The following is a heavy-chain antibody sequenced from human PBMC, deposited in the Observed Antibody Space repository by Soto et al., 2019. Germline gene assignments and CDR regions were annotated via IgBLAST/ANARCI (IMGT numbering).Heavy chain of an antibody. CDR2: ISGNGGST. D-gene: IGHD4-17*01. CDR3: AKDQLYGDYLSHFDY. J-gene: IGHJ4*02. Sequence: EVQLLESGGGLVQPGGSLRLSCAASGFTFSSYAMSWVRQAPWKGLEWVSAISGNGGSTYYADSVKGRFTISRDNSKNTLYLQMNSLRAEDTAVYYCAKDQLYGDYLSHFDYWGQGTLVTVSS. CDR1: GFTFSSYA. V-gene: IGHV3-23*01.